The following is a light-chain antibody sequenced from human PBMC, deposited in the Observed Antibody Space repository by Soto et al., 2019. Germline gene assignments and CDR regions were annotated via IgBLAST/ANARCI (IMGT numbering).Light chain of an antibody. V-gene: IGLV2-23*01. CDR3: CSYASSSTYV. CDR1: SSDVGSYNL. Sequence: QSVLTQPASVSGSPGQSITISCTGTSSDVGSYNLVSWYQQHPGKAPKLMIYEGTKRPSGVSDRFSGSRSGNTASLTISGLHAEDEADYYCCSYASSSTYVFGTGTKLTVL. J-gene: IGLJ1*01. CDR2: EGT.